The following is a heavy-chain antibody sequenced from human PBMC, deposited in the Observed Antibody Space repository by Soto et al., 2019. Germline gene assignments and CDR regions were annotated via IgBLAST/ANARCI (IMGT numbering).Heavy chain of an antibody. D-gene: IGHD3-16*02. CDR2: ISAYNGNT. CDR3: ARAPVEITFGGVIVPSGVTPPDF. Sequence: EASVKVSCKASGYTFTSYGISWVRQAPGQGLEWMGWISAYNGNTNYAQKLQGRVTMTTDTSTSTAYMELRSLRSDDTAVYYCARAPVEITFGGVIVPSGVTPPDFWGQGTLVTVSS. J-gene: IGHJ4*02. CDR1: GYTFTSYG. V-gene: IGHV1-18*01.